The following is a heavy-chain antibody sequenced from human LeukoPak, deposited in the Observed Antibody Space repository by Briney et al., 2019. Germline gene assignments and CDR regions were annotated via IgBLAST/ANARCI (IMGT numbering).Heavy chain of an antibody. J-gene: IGHJ4*02. CDR2: INPNSGGT. Sequence: PGASVKVSCKASGYTFTGYYMHWVRQAPGQGLEWMGWINPNSGGTNYAQKFQGRVTMTRDTSISTAYMELSRLRSDDTAVYYCAREGSRFGELLPFDYWGQGTLVTVSS. CDR3: AREGSRFGELLPFDY. CDR1: GYTFTGYY. V-gene: IGHV1-2*02. D-gene: IGHD3-10*01.